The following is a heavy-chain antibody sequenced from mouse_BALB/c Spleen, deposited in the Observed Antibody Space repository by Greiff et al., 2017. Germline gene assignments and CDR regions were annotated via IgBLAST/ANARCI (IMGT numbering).Heavy chain of an antibody. Sequence: EVQVVESGGDLVKPGGSLKLSCAASGFTFSSYGMSWVRQTPDKRLEWVATISSGGSYTYYPDSVKGRFTISRDNAKNTLYLQMSSLKSEDTAMYYCARHEAYWGQGTTLTVSS. V-gene: IGHV5-6*01. CDR3: ARHEAY. D-gene: IGHD3-2*02. CDR1: GFTFSSYG. CDR2: ISSGGSYT. J-gene: IGHJ2*01.